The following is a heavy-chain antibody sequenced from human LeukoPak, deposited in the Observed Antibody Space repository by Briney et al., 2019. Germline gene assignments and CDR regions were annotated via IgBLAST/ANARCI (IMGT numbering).Heavy chain of an antibody. CDR1: GFTFSSYW. V-gene: IGHV3-7*01. CDR3: ARDTVVRHYFDY. Sequence: GGSLRLSCAASGFTFSSYWMSWVRQAPGKGLEWVANIKQDGSEKYYVNSVRGRFTISRDNAKNSLYLQMNSLRAEDTAVCYCARDTVVRHYFDYWGQGTLVTVSS. D-gene: IGHD2-15*01. CDR2: IKQDGSEK. J-gene: IGHJ4*02.